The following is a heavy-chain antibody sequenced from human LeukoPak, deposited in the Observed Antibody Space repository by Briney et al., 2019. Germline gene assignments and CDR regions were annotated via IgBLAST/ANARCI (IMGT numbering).Heavy chain of an antibody. CDR2: ISSNGGST. CDR1: GFTFSSYA. J-gene: IGHJ4*02. V-gene: IGHV3-64*01. Sequence: GGSLRLSCAASGFTFSSYAMHWVRQPPGKGLEYVSAISSNGGSTYYANSVKGRFTISRDNSKNTLYLQMGSLRPEDMAVYYCASPGAYYWGQGTLVTVSS. CDR3: ASPGAYY.